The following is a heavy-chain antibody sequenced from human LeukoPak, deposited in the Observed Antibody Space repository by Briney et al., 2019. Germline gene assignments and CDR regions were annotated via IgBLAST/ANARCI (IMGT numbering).Heavy chain of an antibody. Sequence: PGGSLRLSCAASGFTFSSYAMSWVRQAPGKGLEWVSAISGSGGSTYYADSVKGRFTISRDNSKNTLYLQLNSLRAEDTAVYYCAKVEGSSWYRGHFDYWGQGTLVTVSS. CDR1: GFTFSSYA. J-gene: IGHJ4*02. CDR3: AKVEGSSWYRGHFDY. CDR2: ISGSGGST. D-gene: IGHD6-13*01. V-gene: IGHV3-23*01.